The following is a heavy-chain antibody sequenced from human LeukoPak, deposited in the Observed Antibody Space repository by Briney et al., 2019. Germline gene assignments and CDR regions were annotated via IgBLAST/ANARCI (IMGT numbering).Heavy chain of an antibody. D-gene: IGHD3-10*01. J-gene: IGHJ4*02. Sequence: GGSLRLSCAASGFTFSSYTMNWVRQAPGKGLEWVSYITSSSSTIYYADSVKGRFTISRDNAKNSLYLQMNSLRAEDTAVYYCASRAPYGYWGQGTLVTVSS. CDR2: ITSSSSTI. CDR3: ASRAPYGY. CDR1: GFTFSSYT. V-gene: IGHV3-48*01.